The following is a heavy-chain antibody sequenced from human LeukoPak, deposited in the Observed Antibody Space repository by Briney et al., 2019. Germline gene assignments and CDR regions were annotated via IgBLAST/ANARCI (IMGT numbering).Heavy chain of an antibody. CDR2: ISGSGGST. CDR1: GFTFSSYT. V-gene: IGHV3-23*01. CDR3: AKGGAIGGWYLD. D-gene: IGHD6-19*01. J-gene: IGHJ4*02. Sequence: GGSLRLSCAASGFTFSSYTMSWVRQAPGKGLEWVSAISGSGGSTYYADSVRGRFTISRDNSKNTLYLQMNSLRAEDTAVYYCAKGGAIGGWYLDWGQGTLVTVSS.